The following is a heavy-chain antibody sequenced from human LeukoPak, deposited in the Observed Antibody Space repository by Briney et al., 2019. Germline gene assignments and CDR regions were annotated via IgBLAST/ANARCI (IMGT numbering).Heavy chain of an antibody. J-gene: IGHJ4*02. CDR3: ARDAFPSRSSWYSNDY. V-gene: IGHV1-69*04. CDR2: IIPILGIA. D-gene: IGHD6-13*01. CDR1: GGTFSSYA. Sequence: SVKVSCKASGGTFSSYAISWVRQAPGQGLEWMGRIIPILGIANYAQKFQGRVTITADKSTSTAYMELSSLRSEDTAVYYCARDAFPSRSSWYSNDYWGQGTLVTVSS.